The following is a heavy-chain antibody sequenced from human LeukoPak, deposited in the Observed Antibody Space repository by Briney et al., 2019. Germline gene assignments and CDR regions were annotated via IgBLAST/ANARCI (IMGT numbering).Heavy chain of an antibody. CDR2: ITASGDRT. J-gene: IGHJ4*02. CDR3: ARRDIVVVVSASDY. Sequence: PGGSLRLSCAASGFTFSDYVMIWVRQAPGKGLEWVSGITASGDRTFYGDSVRGRFTMSRGNSKNTVYLQMNSLRVDDTAVYYCARRDIVVVVSASDYWGQGTLVTVSS. CDR1: GFTFSDYV. D-gene: IGHD2-15*01. V-gene: IGHV3-23*01.